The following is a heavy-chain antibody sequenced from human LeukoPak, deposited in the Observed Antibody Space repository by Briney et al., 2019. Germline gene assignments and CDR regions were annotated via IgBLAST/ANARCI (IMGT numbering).Heavy chain of an antibody. CDR1: GFSVSTDY. CDR3: ARDKGDDYLDY. V-gene: IGHV3-66*01. J-gene: IGHJ4*02. Sequence: GGSLRLSCAASGFSVSTDYVHWVRQAPGKGLEWVSVIYTGGSTYYAPSVRGRLSISRDNSKNTIYLQMNSLRAEDTAVYYCARDKGDDYLDYWGQGTLVSVSS. CDR2: IYTGGST.